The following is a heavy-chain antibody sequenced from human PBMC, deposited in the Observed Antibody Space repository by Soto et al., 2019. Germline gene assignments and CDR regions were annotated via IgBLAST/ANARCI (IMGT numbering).Heavy chain of an antibody. J-gene: IGHJ6*02. CDR1: GCTFTRYS. V-gene: IGHV3-21*01. Sequence: GSLRLSCSASGCTFTRYSINWVRQAPGKGLEWVSSISSSSSYIYYADSVKGRFTISRDNAKNSLYLQMNSLRAEDTAVYYCACIAAAGYFGYYYYGMDVWGQGTTVTVS. CDR3: ACIAAAGYFGYYYYGMDV. CDR2: ISSSSSYI. D-gene: IGHD6-13*01.